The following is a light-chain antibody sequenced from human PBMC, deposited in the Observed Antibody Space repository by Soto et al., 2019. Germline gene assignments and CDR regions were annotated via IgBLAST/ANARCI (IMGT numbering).Light chain of an antibody. V-gene: IGKV3-20*01. J-gene: IGKJ5*01. CDR1: QSVSSSY. Sequence: EIVLTQSPGTLSLSPGDRATLSCRASQSVSSSYLAWYKQKPGQAPRLLIYGASTRATGIPDRVSGDGSVTHFTLTISRLEAEDFVMYYCQQYGSSPITFGQGTRLEIK. CDR3: QQYGSSPIT. CDR2: GAS.